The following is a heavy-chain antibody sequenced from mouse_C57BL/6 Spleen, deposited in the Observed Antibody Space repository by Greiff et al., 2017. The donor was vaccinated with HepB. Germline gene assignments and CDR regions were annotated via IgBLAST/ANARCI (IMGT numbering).Heavy chain of an antibody. CDR3: ARDDYDYCYWYFDV. Sequence: EVMLVESGGGLVKPGGSLKLSCAASGFTFSSYAMSWVRRTPEKRLEWVATISDGGSYTYYPDNVKGRFTISRDNAKNNLYLQMSHLKSEDTAMYYCARDDYDYCYWYFDVWGTGTTVTVSS. J-gene: IGHJ1*03. D-gene: IGHD2-4*01. V-gene: IGHV5-4*01. CDR2: ISDGGSYT. CDR1: GFTFSSYA.